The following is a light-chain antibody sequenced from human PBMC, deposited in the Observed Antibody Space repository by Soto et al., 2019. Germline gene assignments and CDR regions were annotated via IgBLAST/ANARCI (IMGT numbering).Light chain of an antibody. J-gene: IGKJ4*01. CDR2: GAS. Sequence: EIVLTQSPGTLSLSPGERATLFCRASQSISRSYIAWYQQKPGQAPRLLISGASSRATGIPDRFSGSGSGTDFTLTISRLEPEDLAVYYCQRYSSSRLTFGGGTKVDI. CDR1: QSISRSY. CDR3: QRYSSSRLT. V-gene: IGKV3-20*01.